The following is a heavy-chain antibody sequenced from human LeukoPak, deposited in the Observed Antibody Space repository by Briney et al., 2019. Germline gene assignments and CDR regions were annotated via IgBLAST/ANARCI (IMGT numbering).Heavy chain of an antibody. Sequence: PSETLSLTCTVSGGSISSGGYYWSWIRQHPGKGLEWIGYIYYSGSTYYNPSLKSRVTISVDTSKNQFSLKLSSVTAADTAVHYCARQPSSGYFAFDYWGQGTLVTVSS. CDR2: IYYSGST. V-gene: IGHV4-31*03. CDR1: GGSISSGGYY. J-gene: IGHJ4*02. CDR3: ARQPSSGYFAFDY. D-gene: IGHD3-22*01.